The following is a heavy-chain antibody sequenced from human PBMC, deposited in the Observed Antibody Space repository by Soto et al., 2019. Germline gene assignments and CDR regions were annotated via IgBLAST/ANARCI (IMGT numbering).Heavy chain of an antibody. CDR2: ISYDGSNK. V-gene: IGHV3-30-3*01. CDR3: ARDLYYYDSNGYYSN. D-gene: IGHD3-22*01. CDR1: GFTFSSYA. Sequence: QVQLVESGGGVVQPGRSLRLSCAASGFTFSSYAMHWVRQAPGKGLEWVAVISYDGSNKYYADSVKGRFTISRDNSKNTLYLQMNSLRAEATAMYYCARDLYYYDSNGYYSNWGQGTLVTVSS. J-gene: IGHJ4*02.